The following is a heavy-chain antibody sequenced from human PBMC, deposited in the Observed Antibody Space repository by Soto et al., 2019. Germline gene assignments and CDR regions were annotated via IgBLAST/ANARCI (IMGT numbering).Heavy chain of an antibody. CDR2: ISYHGSNE. Sequence: PGGSLRLSCVASGFTFGSYAMHWVRQAPGKGLEWVAGISYHGSNEYYADSVKGRFTLSRDNSKSTLYLQMNSLRSEDTAVYYCARDPDSSGYYVFDYWGQGTLVTSPQ. CDR1: GFTFGSYA. CDR3: ARDPDSSGYYVFDY. D-gene: IGHD3-22*01. V-gene: IGHV3-30-3*01. J-gene: IGHJ4*02.